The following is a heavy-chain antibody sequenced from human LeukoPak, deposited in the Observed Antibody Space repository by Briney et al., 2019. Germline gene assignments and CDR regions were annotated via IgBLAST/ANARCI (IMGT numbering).Heavy chain of an antibody. CDR1: GFTFSSYA. D-gene: IGHD3-10*01. CDR2: ISGSGGST. V-gene: IGHV3-23*01. Sequence: GGSLRLSCAASGFTFSSYAMSWVRQARGKGLEWVSAISGSGGSTYYADSVKGRFTISRDNSKNTLYLQMNSLRAEDTAVYYCAKDVHYGSGSYYIDAFDIWGQGTMVTVSS. J-gene: IGHJ3*02. CDR3: AKDVHYGSGSYYIDAFDI.